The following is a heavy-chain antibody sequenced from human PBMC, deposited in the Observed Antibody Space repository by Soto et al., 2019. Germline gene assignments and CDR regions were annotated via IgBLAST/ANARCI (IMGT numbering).Heavy chain of an antibody. CDR1: GGSISHYY. D-gene: IGHD1-26*01. V-gene: IGHV4-59*01. CDR3: ARQLSRYSRSYWFDT. Sequence: SETLSLTCTVSGGSISHYYWTWVRQPPGKGLEWNGYSYYTGNINFNPSLKSRVNISVDTSKNQLSLKLSSVTAADTAVYYCARQLSRYSRSYWFDTWGQGTLASVAS. CDR2: SYYTGNI. J-gene: IGHJ5*02.